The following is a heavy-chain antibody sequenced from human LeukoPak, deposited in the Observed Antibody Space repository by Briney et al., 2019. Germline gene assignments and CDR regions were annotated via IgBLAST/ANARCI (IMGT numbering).Heavy chain of an antibody. CDR1: GFTLNLYS. V-gene: IGHV3-33*08. J-gene: IGHJ4*02. CDR2: IWYDGSRD. D-gene: IGHD6-19*01. CDR3: ATVRGSDWYMDY. Sequence: GGSLRLSCAASGFTLNLYSMNWVRQAPGKGLEWVALIWYDGSRDYYVDFVKGRFTVSRDNSKNTLYLQMKNLRAEDTAVYYCATVRGSDWYMDYWGQGTLVTVSS.